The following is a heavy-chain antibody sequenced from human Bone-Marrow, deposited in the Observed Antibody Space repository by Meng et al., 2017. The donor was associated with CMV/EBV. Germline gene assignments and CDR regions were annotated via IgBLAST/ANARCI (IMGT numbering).Heavy chain of an antibody. CDR1: GFTFSSYS. CDR3: ATSTVDYYYYGMAV. CDR2: ISSSSSYI. D-gene: IGHD4-11*01. Sequence: GGSLRLSCAASGFTFSSYSMNWVRQAPGKGLEWVSSISSSSSYIYYADSVKGRFTISRDNAKNSLYLQMNSLRAEDTAAYYCATSTVDYYYYGMAVWGPGNTVNLSS. V-gene: IGHV3-21*01. J-gene: IGHJ6*02.